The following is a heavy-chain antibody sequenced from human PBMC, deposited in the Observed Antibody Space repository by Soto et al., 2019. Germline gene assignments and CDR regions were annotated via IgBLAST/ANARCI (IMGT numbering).Heavy chain of an antibody. CDR3: ARDLSGDCSGGDCYYFDS. V-gene: IGHV4-59*01. CDR2: IHYSGRT. J-gene: IGHJ4*02. D-gene: IGHD2-15*01. CDR1: GGSISTYY. Sequence: SETLSLTCTVSGGSISTYYWSWIRQPPGKGLEWIGYIHYSGRTNYNPSLKSRVTTSLDTSKNQLSLKLSSVTAADTAVYYCARDLSGDCSGGDCYYFDSWGQGTLVTVSS.